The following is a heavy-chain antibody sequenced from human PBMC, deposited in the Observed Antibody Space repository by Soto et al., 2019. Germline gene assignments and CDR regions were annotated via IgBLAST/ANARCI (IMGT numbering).Heavy chain of an antibody. Sequence: QVQLQESGSGLLKPSQTLSLDCSVSGDSLRRGFHHWSWIRQTPGKGLQVIGYIDTNGDTHYDPSLRNRLNMSIVTTESRFSLKVTSVTAADTAVYYCARGTVYYCPNDKCGFFFDHWGQGALVTVPS. CDR2: IDTNGDT. CDR3: ARGTVYYCPNDKCGFFFDH. CDR1: GDSLRRGFHH. V-gene: IGHV4-31*03. D-gene: IGHD2-8*01. J-gene: IGHJ4*02.